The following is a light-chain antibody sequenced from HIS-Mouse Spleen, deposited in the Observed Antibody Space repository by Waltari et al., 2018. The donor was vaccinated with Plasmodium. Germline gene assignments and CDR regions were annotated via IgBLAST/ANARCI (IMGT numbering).Light chain of an antibody. CDR1: SSDVGSYNL. Sequence: QSALTQPASVSGSPGQSITIPCPVTSSDVGSYNLVSWYQQHPGKAPKLMIYEGSKRPSGVSNRFSGSKSGNTASLTISGLQAEDEADYYCCSYAGSSTLVFGGGTKLTVL. J-gene: IGLJ2*01. CDR3: CSYAGSSTLV. V-gene: IGLV2-23*01. CDR2: EGS.